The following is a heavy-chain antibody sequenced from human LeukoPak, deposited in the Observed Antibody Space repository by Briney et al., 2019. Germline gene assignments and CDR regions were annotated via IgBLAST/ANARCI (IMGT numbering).Heavy chain of an antibody. CDR2: IYPGDSDT. Sequence: GGSLKISCKGSGCLFTSYWIGWVRQMPGKGLEGMGIIYPGDSDTRYSPSFQGQVTISADKSISTAYLQWSSLKASDTAMYYCASGQYYYGSGRPRGYFDYWGQGTLVTVSA. CDR1: GCLFTSYW. J-gene: IGHJ4*02. CDR3: ASGQYYYGSGRPRGYFDY. V-gene: IGHV5-51*01. D-gene: IGHD3-10*01.